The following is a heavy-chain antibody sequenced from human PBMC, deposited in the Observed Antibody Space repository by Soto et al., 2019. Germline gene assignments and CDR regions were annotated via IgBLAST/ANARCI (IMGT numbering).Heavy chain of an antibody. CDR2: ISYDGSNK. D-gene: IGHD6-13*01. Sequence: QVQLVESGGGVVQPGRSLRLSCAASGFTFSSYAMHWVRQAPGKGLEWVAVISYDGSNKYYADSVKGRFTISRDNSKNTLYLQMNSLRAEDTAVYYCARGLVAAAGTEGVYYYYGMDVWGQGTTVTVSS. CDR3: ARGLVAAAGTEGVYYYYGMDV. V-gene: IGHV3-30-3*01. J-gene: IGHJ6*02. CDR1: GFTFSSYA.